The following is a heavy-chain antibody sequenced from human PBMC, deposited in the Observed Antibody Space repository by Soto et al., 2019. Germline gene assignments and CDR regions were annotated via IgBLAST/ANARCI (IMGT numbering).Heavy chain of an antibody. V-gene: IGHV4-59*12. CDR2: IYYSGRM. D-gene: IGHD4-17*01. J-gene: IGHJ5*02. CDR3: ARVWTTVTNGFDP. Sequence: PSETLSLTCTVSGGSISNYYWSWIRQPPGKGLEWIGYIYYSGRMNYNPSLKSRVTISVDTSKNQFSLKLSSVTAADTAVYYCARVWTTVTNGFDPWGQGTLVTVSS. CDR1: GGSISNYY.